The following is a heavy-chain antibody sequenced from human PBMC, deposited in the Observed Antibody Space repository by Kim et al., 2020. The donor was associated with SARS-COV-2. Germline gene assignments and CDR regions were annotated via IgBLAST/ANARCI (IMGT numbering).Heavy chain of an antibody. J-gene: IGHJ6*02. D-gene: IGHD6-13*01. CDR3: ARILDYNSSWYYYGMDV. CDR2: IYYSGST. V-gene: IGHV4-39*01. Sequence: SETLSLTCTVSGGSISSSSYYWGWIRQPPGKGLEWIGSIYYSGSTYYNPSLKSRVTISVDTSKNQFSLKLSSVTAADTAVYYCARILDYNSSWYYYGMDVWGQGTTVTVSS. CDR1: GGSISSSSYY.